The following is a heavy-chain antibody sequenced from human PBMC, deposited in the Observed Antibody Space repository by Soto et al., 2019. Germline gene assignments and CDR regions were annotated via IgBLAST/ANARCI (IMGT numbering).Heavy chain of an antibody. CDR3: ARDVGYSSSWYFDY. Sequence: ASVKVSCKAPGYTFTSYGISWVRQAPGQGLEWMGWISAYNGNTNYAQKLQGRVTMTTDTSTSTAYMELRSLRSDDTAVYYCARDVGYSSSWYFDYWGQGTLVTVSS. V-gene: IGHV1-18*01. CDR1: GYTFTSYG. CDR2: ISAYNGNT. D-gene: IGHD6-13*01. J-gene: IGHJ4*02.